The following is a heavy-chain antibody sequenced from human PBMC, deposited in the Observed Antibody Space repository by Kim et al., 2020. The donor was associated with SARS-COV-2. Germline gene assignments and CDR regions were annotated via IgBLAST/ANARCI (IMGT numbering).Heavy chain of an antibody. CDR3: ARVASYYYGMDV. CDR2: K. V-gene: IGHV3-33*01. J-gene: IGHJ6*02. Sequence: KYYEDSVKGRFTISRDNSKNTLYLQMNRLRAEDTAVYYCARVASYYYGMDVWGQGTTVTVSS.